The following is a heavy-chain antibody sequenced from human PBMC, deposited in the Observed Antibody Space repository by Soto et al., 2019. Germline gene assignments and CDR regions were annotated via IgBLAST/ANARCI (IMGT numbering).Heavy chain of an antibody. J-gene: IGHJ4*02. D-gene: IGHD3-22*01. CDR2: IYHTGST. Sequence: SETLSLTCAVSGDSISRGYHWAWIRQSPTKGLEWIASIYHTGSTNYNPSLKSRVTISVDTSKNQFSLKLSSVTAADTAVYYCAINPNYYDSSGYYAYWGQGTLVTVSS. V-gene: IGHV4-38-2*01. CDR3: AINPNYYDSSGYYAY. CDR1: GDSISRGYH.